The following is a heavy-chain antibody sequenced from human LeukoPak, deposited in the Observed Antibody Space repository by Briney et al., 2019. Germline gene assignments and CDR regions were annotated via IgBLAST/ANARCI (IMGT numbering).Heavy chain of an antibody. Sequence: GGSLRLSCAASGFTFSSYAMSWVRQAPGKGLEWVSAISGSGGSTYYADSVKGRFTISRDNSKSTLYLQMNSLRAEDTAVYYCAKDVVAATGYYFDYWGQGTLVTVSS. CDR1: GFTFSSYA. CDR2: ISGSGGST. V-gene: IGHV3-23*01. J-gene: IGHJ4*02. D-gene: IGHD2-15*01. CDR3: AKDVVAATGYYFDY.